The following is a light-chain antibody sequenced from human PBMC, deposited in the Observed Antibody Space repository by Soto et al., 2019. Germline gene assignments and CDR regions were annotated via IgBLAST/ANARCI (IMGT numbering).Light chain of an antibody. V-gene: IGKV3-15*01. Sequence: EIVMTQSPATLSVSPGERATLSCRASQSVSTNLAWYQQKPGQAPRLLIFGASTRATDVPARFSGSGSGTEFTLTISSLQSEDFAVYYCVQHNSWPRTFGQGTRLEV. CDR1: QSVSTN. CDR2: GAS. J-gene: IGKJ1*01. CDR3: VQHNSWPRT.